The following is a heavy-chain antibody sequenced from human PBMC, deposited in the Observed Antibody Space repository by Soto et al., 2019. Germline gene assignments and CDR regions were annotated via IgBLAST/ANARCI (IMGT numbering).Heavy chain of an antibody. CDR1: GGSFRRES. J-gene: IGHJ3*01. D-gene: IGHD2-15*01. CDR3: AGGHAFGGNSDACDV. Sequence: QVQLVQSGAEVKKPGSSVKVSCQASGGSFRRESINWVRQAPGQGPEWMGNILPFFGTADYAQKFQGRVTLTXAXSXXTVYMELSSMRFEDTAVYYCAGGHAFGGNSDACDVWGQGTMVIVSS. CDR2: ILPFFGTA. V-gene: IGHV1-69*15.